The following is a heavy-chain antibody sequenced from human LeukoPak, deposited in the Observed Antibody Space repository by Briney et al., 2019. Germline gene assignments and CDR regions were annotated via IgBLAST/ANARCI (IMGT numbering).Heavy chain of an antibody. V-gene: IGHV3-15*01. CDR3: TTSGGNIVAAV. J-gene: IGHJ4*02. Sequence: KPGGSLRLSCAASGCSFSSVWMSWVRQAPGKGLEWIGRIKSKADGGTSDYATPLKGRFTISRDDSLNTLYLQMTSLKTEDTAVYYRTTSGGNIVAAVWGQGTLVTVSS. CDR2: IKSKADGGTS. CDR1: GCSFSSVW. D-gene: IGHD6-13*01.